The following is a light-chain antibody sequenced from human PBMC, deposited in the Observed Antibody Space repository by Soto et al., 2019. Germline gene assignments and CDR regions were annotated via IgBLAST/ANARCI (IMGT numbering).Light chain of an antibody. J-gene: IGKJ1*01. V-gene: IGKV1-39*01. CDR2: AAS. CDR1: QSISSY. CDR3: QQSYSTPRT. Sequence: DIQMTQSPSSLSASVGDRATITCRASQSISSYLNWYQQKPGKDPKLLIYAASSLQSGVPSRFSGRGSVTDFTLTISSLQPEDVATYYCQQSYSTPRTFGHGTKVEIK.